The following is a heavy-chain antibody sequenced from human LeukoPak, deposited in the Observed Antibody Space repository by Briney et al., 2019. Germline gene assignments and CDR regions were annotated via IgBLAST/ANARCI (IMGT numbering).Heavy chain of an antibody. J-gene: IGHJ4*02. CDR2: IIPIFGTA. Sequence: SVKVSCKASGYTFTSYAMHWVRQAPGQGLEWMGGIIPIFGTANYAQKFQGRVTITADESTSTAYMELSSLRSEDTAVYYCARGDYRGWLQPHPHDYWGQGTLVTVSS. D-gene: IGHD5-24*01. CDR1: GYTFTSYA. V-gene: IGHV1-69*13. CDR3: ARGDYRGWLQPHPHDY.